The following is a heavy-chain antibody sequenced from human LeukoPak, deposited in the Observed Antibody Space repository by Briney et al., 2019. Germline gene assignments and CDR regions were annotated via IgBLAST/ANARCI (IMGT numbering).Heavy chain of an antibody. CDR2: IYYSGSP. D-gene: IGHD2-15*01. V-gene: IGHV4-39*07. CDR3: ARDGGSGGRLFDS. J-gene: IGHJ4*02. CDR1: GGSLSNNNYY. Sequence: SETLSLTCTVSGGSLSNNNYYWAWIRQPPGKGLECIGSIYYSGSPYYNPSLKSRVTISVDTSKNQFSLRLSSVTAADTAVYYCARDGGSGGRLFDSWGQGTLVTVSS.